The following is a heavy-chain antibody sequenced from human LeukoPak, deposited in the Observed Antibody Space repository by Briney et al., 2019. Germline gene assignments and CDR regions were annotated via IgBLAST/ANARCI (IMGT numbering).Heavy chain of an antibody. CDR3: ARGTYYYGSGSRYYYYYYMDV. V-gene: IGHV3-21*01. Sequence: GGSLRLSCAASGFTFSSYSMNWVRQAPGKGLEWVSSISSSSSYIYYADSVKGRFTISRDNAKNSLYLQMNSLRAEDAAVYYCARGTYYYGSGSRYYYYYYMDVWGKGTTVTISS. D-gene: IGHD3-10*01. J-gene: IGHJ6*03. CDR1: GFTFSSYS. CDR2: ISSSSSYI.